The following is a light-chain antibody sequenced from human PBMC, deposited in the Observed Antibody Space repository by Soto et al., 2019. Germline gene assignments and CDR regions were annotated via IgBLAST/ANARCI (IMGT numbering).Light chain of an antibody. CDR2: AVS. J-gene: IGLJ3*02. V-gene: IGLV2-8*01. Sequence: QSVLTQPPSASGSPGQSVTISCTGTSNDIGGYNYVSWYQQLPGKAPKLMIYAVSQRPSGVPDRFSGSKSGNTASLTVSGLQAEDEADDDCTSYGGSNNFWVFGGGTKLTVL. CDR1: SNDIGGYNY. CDR3: TSYGGSNNFWV.